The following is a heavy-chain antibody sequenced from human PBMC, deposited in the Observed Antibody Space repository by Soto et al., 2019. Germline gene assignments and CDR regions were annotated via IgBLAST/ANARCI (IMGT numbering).Heavy chain of an antibody. CDR2: ISAYNGNT. J-gene: IGHJ4*02. Sequence: ASVKVSCKASGYTFTSYGISWVRQAPGQGLEWMGWISAYNGNTNYAQKLQGRVTMTTDTSTSTAYMELRSLRSDDTAVYYCARDLGTYYDILTGYYFYWGQGTLVTVSS. V-gene: IGHV1-18*01. CDR3: ARDLGTYYDILTGYYFY. CDR1: GYTFTSYG. D-gene: IGHD3-9*01.